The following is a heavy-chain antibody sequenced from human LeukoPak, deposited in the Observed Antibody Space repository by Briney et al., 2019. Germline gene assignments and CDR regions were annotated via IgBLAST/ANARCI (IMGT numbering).Heavy chain of an antibody. D-gene: IGHD3-10*01. Sequence: GGTPRHSCAAPGFTFSSSGMHGGRQAPDKGLEWGPDIWYDGSNKYYADSVKGRFTISRDNSKTTLSLQMNSLRAEDTAVCYCARGPMVRGALYYFDYWGQGTLVTVSS. CDR2: IWYDGSNK. V-gene: IGHV3-33*01. CDR3: ARGPMVRGALYYFDY. CDR1: GFTFSSSG. J-gene: IGHJ4*02.